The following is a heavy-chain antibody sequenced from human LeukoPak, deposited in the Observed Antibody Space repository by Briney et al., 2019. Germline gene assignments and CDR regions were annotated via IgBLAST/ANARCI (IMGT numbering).Heavy chain of an antibody. CDR2: ISYDGSNK. J-gene: IGHJ6*02. D-gene: IGHD3-22*01. CDR3: ARDGTYYYDSSGYYLYYYYGMDV. V-gene: IGHV3-30*04. CDR1: GFTFSSYA. Sequence: GGSLRLSCAASGFTFSSYAMHWVRQAQGKGLEGVAVISYDGSNKYYADSVKGRFTISRDNSKNTLYLQMNSLRAEDTAVYYCARDGTYYYDSSGYYLYYYYGMDVWGQGTTVTVSS.